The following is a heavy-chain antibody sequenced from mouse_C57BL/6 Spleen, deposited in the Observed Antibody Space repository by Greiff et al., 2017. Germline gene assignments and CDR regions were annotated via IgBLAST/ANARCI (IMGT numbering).Heavy chain of an antibody. CDR2: IYPGSGST. J-gene: IGHJ4*01. CDR1: GYTFTSYW. D-gene: IGHD1-1*01. CDR3: ARFYYYGSSYVFYAMDY. Sequence: VQLQQPGAELVKPGASVKMSCKASGYTFTSYWITWVKQRPGQGLEWIGDIYPGSGSTNYNEKFKSKATLTVDTSSSTAYMQLSSLTSEDSAVYYCARFYYYGSSYVFYAMDYWGQGTSVTVSS. V-gene: IGHV1-55*01.